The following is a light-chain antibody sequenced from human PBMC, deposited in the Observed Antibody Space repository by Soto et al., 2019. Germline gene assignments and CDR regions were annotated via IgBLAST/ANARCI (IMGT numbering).Light chain of an antibody. Sequence: QSALTQPASVSGSPGQSITISCTGTSSDVVGYNYVSWYQQHPGKAPKLMIYDVSDRPSGVSNRFSASKSGNTASLTISGLQAEDEADYYCCSYTSSSTPWVFGTGTKVTVL. CDR2: DVS. J-gene: IGLJ1*01. CDR1: SSDVVGYNY. V-gene: IGLV2-14*03. CDR3: CSYTSSSTPWV.